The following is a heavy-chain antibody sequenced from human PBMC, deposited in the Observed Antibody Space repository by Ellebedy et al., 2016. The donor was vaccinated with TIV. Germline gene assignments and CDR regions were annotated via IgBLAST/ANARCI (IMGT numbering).Heavy chain of an antibody. V-gene: IGHV4-39*01. Sequence: MPSETLSLTCTVSGGSISSGNYYWGWIRQSPGKGLEWIGNIFYSGGTYYSPSLKSRVAISVDTSKNQFSLKLRSVTAADTAVYYCARHTPPGGVIANGWFDPWGQGTVVTVSS. CDR2: IFYSGGT. D-gene: IGHD3-16*02. J-gene: IGHJ5*02. CDR3: ARHTPPGGVIANGWFDP. CDR1: GGSISSGNYY.